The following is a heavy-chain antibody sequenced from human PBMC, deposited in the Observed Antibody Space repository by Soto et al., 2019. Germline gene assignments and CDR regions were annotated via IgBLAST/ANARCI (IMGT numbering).Heavy chain of an antibody. CDR1: GYTFTSYD. J-gene: IGHJ3*02. CDR3: ASPVTTIRGGDAFDI. CDR2: MNPNSGNT. Sequence: QVQLVQSGAEVKKPGASVKVSCKASGYTFTSYDINWVRQATGQGLEWMGWMNPNSGNTGYAQKFQGRVTMTRNTSISTAYMKLSSLRSEDTAVYYCASPVTTIRGGDAFDIWGQGTMVTVSS. V-gene: IGHV1-8*01. D-gene: IGHD4-4*01.